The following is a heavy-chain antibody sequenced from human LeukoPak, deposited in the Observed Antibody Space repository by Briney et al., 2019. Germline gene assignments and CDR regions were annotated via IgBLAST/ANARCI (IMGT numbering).Heavy chain of an antibody. D-gene: IGHD3-10*01. Sequence: PSETLSLTCAVYGGSFSGYYWSWIRQPPGKGLEWIGEINHSGSTNYNPSLKSRVTISVDTSKNQFSLKLSSVTAADTAVYYCARFRSTYYYGSGSYSSGMDVWGKGTTVTVSS. CDR3: ARFRSTYYYGSGSYSSGMDV. CDR2: INHSGST. V-gene: IGHV4-34*01. CDR1: GGSFSGYY. J-gene: IGHJ6*04.